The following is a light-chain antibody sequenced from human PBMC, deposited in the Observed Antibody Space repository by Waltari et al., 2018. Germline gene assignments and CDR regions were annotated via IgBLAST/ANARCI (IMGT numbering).Light chain of an antibody. CDR2: WAS. V-gene: IGKV4-1*01. CDR1: QSVLYSSNNKNY. J-gene: IGKJ2*01. CDR3: QQYYSIPYT. Sequence: DIVMTQSPDSLAVSLGERATINCKSSQSVLYSSNNKNYLVWYQQKTGQPPKLLIYWASTRESGFPDRFSGSGSGTDFTLTISGLQAEDVAVYYCQQYYSIPYTFGQGTKLEIK.